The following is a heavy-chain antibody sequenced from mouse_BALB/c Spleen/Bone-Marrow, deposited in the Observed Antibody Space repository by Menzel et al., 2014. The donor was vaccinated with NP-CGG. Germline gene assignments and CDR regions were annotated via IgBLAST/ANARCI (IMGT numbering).Heavy chain of an antibody. V-gene: IGHV5-6-3*01. J-gene: IGHJ2*01. CDR1: GFTFSSYG. CDR2: INSNGGST. CDR3: ARDYDYDY. D-gene: IGHD2-4*01. Sequence: EVKLQESGGGLVQPGGSLKLSCAASGFTFSSYGMPWVRQTLDKRLELVATINSNGGSTYYPDSVKGRFTISRDNAKNTLYLQMSSLKSEDTAMYYCARDYDYDYWGQGTTLTVSS.